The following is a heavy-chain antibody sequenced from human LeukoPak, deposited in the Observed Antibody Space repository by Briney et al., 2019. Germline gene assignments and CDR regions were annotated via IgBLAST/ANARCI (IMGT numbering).Heavy chain of an antibody. V-gene: IGHV1-3*03. D-gene: IGHD3-22*01. Sequence: GSVKVSCKASGYTFTSYAMHWVRQAPGQRLEWMGWINAGNGNTKYSQEFAGRVTLNRDASASTAYMEMSSLRCEDMAVYYCAREREYYYDSSYTWYFDLWGRGPLVPVSS. CDR1: GYTFTSYA. CDR3: AREREYYYDSSYTWYFDL. CDR2: INAGNGNT. J-gene: IGHJ2*01.